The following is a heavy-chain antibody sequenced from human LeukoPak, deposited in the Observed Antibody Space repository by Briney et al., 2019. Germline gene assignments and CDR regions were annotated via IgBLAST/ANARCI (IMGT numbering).Heavy chain of an antibody. D-gene: IGHD3-3*01. Sequence: GGSLRLSCAASGFTLSSYEMNWVRQAPGKGLEWVSYISSSGSTIYYADSVKGRFTISRDNAKNSLYLQMNSLRAEDTAVYYCARAVDFWSGFDYWGQGTLVTVSS. CDR2: ISSSGSTI. CDR1: GFTLSSYE. CDR3: ARAVDFWSGFDY. V-gene: IGHV3-48*03. J-gene: IGHJ4*02.